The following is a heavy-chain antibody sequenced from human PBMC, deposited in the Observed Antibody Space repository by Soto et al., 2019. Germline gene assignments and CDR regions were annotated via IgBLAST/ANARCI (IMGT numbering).Heavy chain of an antibody. CDR1: VGSISISNG. Sequence: TLSLTCAVSVGSISISNGWSWVRQPPGKGLEWIGEIYHSGSTNYNPSLKSRVTISVDKSKKQFSLKLSSVTAADTAVYYCARGYDSSGYYYSGGAFDIWGQGTMVT. D-gene: IGHD3-22*01. CDR2: IYHSGST. J-gene: IGHJ3*02. V-gene: IGHV4-4*02. CDR3: ARGYDSSGYYYSGGAFDI.